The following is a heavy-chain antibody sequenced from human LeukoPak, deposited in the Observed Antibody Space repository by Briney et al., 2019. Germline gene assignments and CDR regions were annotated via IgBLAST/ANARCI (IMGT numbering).Heavy chain of an antibody. CDR1: GFTFPTTA. Sequence: ASVKVSCKAAGFTFPTTAVQWVRQTRGQRLEWIGWIVVGSGNTKYAQKFQERVTITRDMSTRTAYMELRSLRSEDTGVYYCAADYYDNSGYPYNWFDPWGQGTLVTVSS. CDR3: AADYYDNSGYPYNWFDP. V-gene: IGHV1-58*01. J-gene: IGHJ5*02. CDR2: IVVGSGNT. D-gene: IGHD3-22*01.